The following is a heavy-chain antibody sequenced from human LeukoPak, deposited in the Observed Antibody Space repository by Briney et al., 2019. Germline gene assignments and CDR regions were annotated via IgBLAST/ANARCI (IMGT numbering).Heavy chain of an antibody. CDR1: GYTFTSYD. D-gene: IGHD2-21*02. V-gene: IGHV1-8*01. J-gene: IGHJ6*03. CDR3: ARVIVGVTFYYYYYMDV. CDR2: MNPNSGNT. Sequence: WASVKVSCKASGYTFTSYDINWVRQATGQGLEWMGWMNPNSGNTGYVQKFQGRVTMTRNTSISTAYMELSSLRSEDTAVYYCARVIVGVTFYYYYYMDVWGKGTTVTVSS.